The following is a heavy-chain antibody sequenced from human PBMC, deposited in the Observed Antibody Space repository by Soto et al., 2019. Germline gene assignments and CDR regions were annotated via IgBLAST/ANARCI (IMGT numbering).Heavy chain of an antibody. J-gene: IGHJ5*02. V-gene: IGHV4-4*02. CDR1: GGSVSGDDW. CDR2: IYQSGTT. CDR3: ARGSGWRVDP. Sequence: QVQLQESGPGLVKPSETLSLTCAVSGGSVSGDDWWSWVRQPPEKGLEWIGEIYQSGTTNYNPSLXVXAXIXXDKSKNQLSLKLTSLTAADTAVYYCARGSGWRVDPWGQGTLVTVSS. D-gene: IGHD2-15*01.